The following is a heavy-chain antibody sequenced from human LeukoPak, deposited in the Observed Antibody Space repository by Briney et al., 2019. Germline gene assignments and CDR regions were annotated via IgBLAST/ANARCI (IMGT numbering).Heavy chain of an antibody. V-gene: IGHV3-74*01. D-gene: IGHD6-19*01. CDR1: GFPLISYW. J-gene: IGHJ4*02. CDR3: ARAGGSVAGHDY. Sequence: GGSPRPSFSAPGFPLISYWMHWGRPAPGEGVVWVSRINSDGSSTSYADSVKGRFTISRDNAKNTLSLQMNSLRAEDTAVFYCARAGGSVAGHDYWGQGTLVTVSS. CDR2: INSDGSST.